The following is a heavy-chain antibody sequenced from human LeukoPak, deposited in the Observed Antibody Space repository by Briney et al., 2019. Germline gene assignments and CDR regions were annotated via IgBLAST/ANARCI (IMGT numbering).Heavy chain of an antibody. CDR3: AKPLGYSYGLYYFDY. D-gene: IGHD5-18*01. V-gene: IGHV4-34*01. J-gene: IGHJ4*02. Sequence: SETLSLTCAVYGGSFSGYYWSWIRQPPGKGLEWIGEINHSGSTNYNPSLKSRVTISVDTSKNQFSLKLSSVTAADTAVYYCAKPLGYSYGLYYFDYWGQGTLVTVSS. CDR1: GGSFSGYY. CDR2: INHSGST.